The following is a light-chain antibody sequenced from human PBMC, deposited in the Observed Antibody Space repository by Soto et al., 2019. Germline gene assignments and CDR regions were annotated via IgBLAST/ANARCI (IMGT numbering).Light chain of an antibody. CDR2: AAS. Sequence: DIQMTQSPSTLSASVGDRVTITCRASQGISSDLAWYQQKPGKAPKLLIYAASTLQSGVPSRFSGSGSGTDFTLTISSLQPEDLATYCCQHLNNYPPYTCGQGTKVDIK. CDR3: QHLNNYPPYT. CDR1: QGISSD. V-gene: IGKV1-9*01. J-gene: IGKJ2*01.